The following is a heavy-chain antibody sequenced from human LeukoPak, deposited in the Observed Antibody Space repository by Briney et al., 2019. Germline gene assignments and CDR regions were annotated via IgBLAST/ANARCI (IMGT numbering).Heavy chain of an antibody. Sequence: ASVKVSCKASGYTFTSYGISWVRQAPGQGLEWMGWISAYNGNTNYAQKLQGRVTMTKDTSTSTAYMELRSLRSDDTAVYYCARDRRGIAAAGTRGNWFDPWGQGTLVTVSS. CDR2: ISAYNGNT. V-gene: IGHV1-18*01. CDR1: GYTFTSYG. D-gene: IGHD6-13*01. CDR3: ARDRRGIAAAGTRGNWFDP. J-gene: IGHJ5*02.